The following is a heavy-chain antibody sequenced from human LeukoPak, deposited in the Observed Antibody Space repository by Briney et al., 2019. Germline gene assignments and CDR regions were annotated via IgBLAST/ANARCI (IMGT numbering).Heavy chain of an antibody. J-gene: IGHJ4*02. CDR1: GFTFRSRA. D-gene: IGHD3-22*01. CDR3: AKGSYYDSSGSFYFDY. CDR2: ISGSGDNT. V-gene: IGHV3-23*01. Sequence: GGSLRLSCVGSGFTFRSRAMSWVRQAPGKGLEWVSGISGSGDNTYYADSVKGRFTISRDNSKNTLYVQVNSLGTEDTAAYYCAKGSYYDSSGSFYFDYWGQGTLVTVSS.